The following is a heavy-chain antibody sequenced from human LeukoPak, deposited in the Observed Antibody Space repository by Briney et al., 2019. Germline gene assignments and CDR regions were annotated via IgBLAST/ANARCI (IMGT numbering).Heavy chain of an antibody. V-gene: IGHV1-2*04. CDR1: GYTFTGYY. Sequence: ASVNVSCKASGYTFTGYYMHWVRQAPGQGLEWMGWINPNSGGTNYAQKFQGWVTMARDTSISTAYMELSRLRSDDTAVYYCARYVGGEAFDIWGQGTMVTVSS. CDR3: ARYVGGEAFDI. CDR2: INPNSGGT. J-gene: IGHJ3*02. D-gene: IGHD3-10*01.